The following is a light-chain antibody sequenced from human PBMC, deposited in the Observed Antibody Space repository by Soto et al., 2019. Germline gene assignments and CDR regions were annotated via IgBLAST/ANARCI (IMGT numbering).Light chain of an antibody. Sequence: SYELTQTPSVSVAPGPTAMITCAGNNIGSKSVHWYQQKPGQAPVLVVHDDDDRPSGIPERFSGSKSGDMATLTINRVEAGDEADYYCQVWDGSSEHVVFGGGTQLTVL. CDR3: QVWDGSSEHVV. CDR1: NIGSKS. J-gene: IGLJ2*01. CDR2: DDD. V-gene: IGLV3-21*02.